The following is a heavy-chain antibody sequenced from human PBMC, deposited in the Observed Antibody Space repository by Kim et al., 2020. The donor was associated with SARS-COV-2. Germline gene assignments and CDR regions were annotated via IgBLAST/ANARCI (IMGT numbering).Heavy chain of an antibody. Sequence: ASVKVSCKASGYTFTSYDINWVRQATGQGLEWMGWMNPNSGNTGYAQKFQGRVTMTRNTSISTAYMELSSLRSEDTAVYYCARGRGVYYYDSSGSPYWGQGPLVTVSS. CDR1: GYTFTSYD. J-gene: IGHJ4*02. CDR3: ARGRGVYYYDSSGSPY. V-gene: IGHV1-8*01. CDR2: MNPNSGNT. D-gene: IGHD3-22*01.